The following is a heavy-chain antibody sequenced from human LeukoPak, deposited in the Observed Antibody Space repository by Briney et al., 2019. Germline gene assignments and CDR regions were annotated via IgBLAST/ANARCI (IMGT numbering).Heavy chain of an antibody. CDR3: AKARTGYSSSCDY. V-gene: IGHV3-9*01. D-gene: IGHD6-13*01. CDR2: ISWNSGSI. CDR1: GFTFDDYA. Sequence: GGSLRLSCAASGFTFDDYAMHWVRHAPGKGLEWVSGISWNSGSIGYADSVKGRFTISRDNAKNSLYLQLNRLRAGDTALYYCAKARTGYSSSCDYWGQGTLVTVSS. J-gene: IGHJ4*02.